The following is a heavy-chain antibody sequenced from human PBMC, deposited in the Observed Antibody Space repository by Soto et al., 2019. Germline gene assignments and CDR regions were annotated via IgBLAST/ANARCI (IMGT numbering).Heavy chain of an antibody. CDR3: ARGEERVAMPSGY. Sequence: ASVKVSCKASGYTFTGYYMHWVRQAPGQGLEWMGWINPNSGGTNYARKFQGWVTMTRDTSISTAYMELSSVTAADTAVYYCARGEERVAMPSGYWGQGTLVTVSS. J-gene: IGHJ4*02. CDR1: GYTFTGYY. D-gene: IGHD2-2*01. V-gene: IGHV1-2*04. CDR2: INPNSGGT.